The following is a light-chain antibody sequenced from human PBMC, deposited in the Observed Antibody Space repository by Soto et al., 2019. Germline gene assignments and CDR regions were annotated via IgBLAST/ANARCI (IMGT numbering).Light chain of an antibody. V-gene: IGLV1-40*01. CDR3: QSYDSSLSGGV. Sequence: VLTQPPSVSGAPGQRVTISCTGSSSNIGAGYDVHWYQQLPGTAPKLLIYGNSNRPSGVPDRFSGSKSGTSASLAITGLQAEDEADYYCQSYDSSLSGGVFGTGTKVT. J-gene: IGLJ1*01. CDR2: GNS. CDR1: SSNIGAGYD.